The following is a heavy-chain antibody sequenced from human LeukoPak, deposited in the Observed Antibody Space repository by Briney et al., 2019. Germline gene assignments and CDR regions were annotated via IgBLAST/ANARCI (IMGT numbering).Heavy chain of an antibody. V-gene: IGHV3-23*01. J-gene: IGHJ4*02. CDR3: AKDLIMITFGGVIVIPSYFDY. Sequence: GSLRLSCAASGFTFSSYAMSWVRQAPGKGLEWVSAISGSGGSTYYADSVKGRFTISRDNSKNTLYLQMNSLRAEDTAVYYCAKDLIMITFGGVIVIPSYFDYWGQGTLVTVSS. CDR2: ISGSGGST. D-gene: IGHD3-16*02. CDR1: GFTFSSYA.